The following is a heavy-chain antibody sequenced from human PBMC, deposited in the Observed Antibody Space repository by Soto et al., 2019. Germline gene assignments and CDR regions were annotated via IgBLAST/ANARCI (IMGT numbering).Heavy chain of an antibody. J-gene: IGHJ5*02. CDR1: GSSIRSCY. Sequence: QVQLQESGPGLVKPSETLSLTCTVSGSSIRSCYWSWIRQPPGKGLEWIGYIYYSGSTNYNPSLKSRVTISVDTSKSQFSLKLSSVTAADTAMYYCAREAGVQYPFDPWGPGTLVTVSS. CDR3: AREAGVQYPFDP. CDR2: IYYSGST. V-gene: IGHV4-59*01. D-gene: IGHD1-1*01.